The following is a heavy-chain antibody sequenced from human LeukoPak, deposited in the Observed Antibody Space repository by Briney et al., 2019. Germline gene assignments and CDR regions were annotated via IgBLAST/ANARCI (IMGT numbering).Heavy chain of an antibody. J-gene: IGHJ3*02. V-gene: IGHV4-34*01. CDR1: GGSFRNAY. D-gene: IGHD6-19*01. Sequence: ETLSLTCAVYGGSFRNAYWNWIRQPPGKGLEWIGSIYYSGSTYYNPSLKSRVTISVDTSKNQFSLKLSSVTAADTAVYYCARGAGTLDAFDIWGQGTMVTVSS. CDR2: IYYSGST. CDR3: ARGAGTLDAFDI.